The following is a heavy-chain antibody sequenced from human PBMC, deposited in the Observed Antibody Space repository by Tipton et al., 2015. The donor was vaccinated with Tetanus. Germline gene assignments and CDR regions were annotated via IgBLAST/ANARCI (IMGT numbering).Heavy chain of an antibody. CDR1: GFTFTHYY. J-gene: IGHJ4*02. Sequence: SLRLSCEASGFTFTHYYMHWVRQAPGKGLVWISRINSDGSKTIYADSVKGRFTISRDNAKNTLYLHMDSLRADDTAVYYCVRGPVAGLVSLDFWGQGILVAVSP. CDR2: INSDGSKT. D-gene: IGHD6-19*01. V-gene: IGHV3-74*01. CDR3: VRGPVAGLVSLDF.